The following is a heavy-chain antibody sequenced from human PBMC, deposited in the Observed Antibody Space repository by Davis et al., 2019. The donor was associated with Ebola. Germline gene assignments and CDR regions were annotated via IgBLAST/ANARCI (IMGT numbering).Heavy chain of an antibody. J-gene: IGHJ3*02. CDR2: IYPGNSDD. Sequence: GESLKISCQGSGYSFTSYWIAWVRQMPGQGLQWMGIIYPGNSDDRYSPSFQGHVTFSADKSFSTAYLQWSSLKAADTAMYFCARRGETAMFRRGVFDIWGQGTMVTVSS. CDR3: ARRGETAMFRRGVFDI. D-gene: IGHD2-21*02. CDR1: GYSFTSYW. V-gene: IGHV5-51*01.